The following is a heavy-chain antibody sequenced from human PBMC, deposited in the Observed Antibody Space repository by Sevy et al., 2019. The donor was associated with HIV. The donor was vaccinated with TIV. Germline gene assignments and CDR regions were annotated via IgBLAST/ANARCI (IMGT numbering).Heavy chain of an antibody. CDR2: IYSDGTT. J-gene: IGHJ4*02. CDR1: GFTFSSYA. CDR3: ARGKSGYGYGLNS. V-gene: IGHV3-66*01. Sequence: GGSLRLSCAASGFTFSSYAMSWVRQAPGKGLEGVSVIYSDGTTYHADSVKDRFTISRDNSKNTLFLEMNSLRAEDTAFYYCARGKSGYGYGLNSWGQGTLVTVSS. D-gene: IGHD5-18*01.